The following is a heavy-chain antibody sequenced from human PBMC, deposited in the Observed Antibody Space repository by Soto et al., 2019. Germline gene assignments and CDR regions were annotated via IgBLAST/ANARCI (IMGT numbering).Heavy chain of an antibody. V-gene: IGHV3-21*06. Sequence: LVESGGGLVQPGGSLRLSCAASGFTFTRYSMNWVRQAPGKGLEWVSSISSTTNYIYYGDSMKGRFTISRDNAKNSLYMEMNSLRAEDTAVYYCARESEDLTSNFDYWGQGTLVTVSS. CDR3: ARESEDLTSNFDY. CDR1: GFTFTRYS. CDR2: ISSTTNYI. J-gene: IGHJ4*02.